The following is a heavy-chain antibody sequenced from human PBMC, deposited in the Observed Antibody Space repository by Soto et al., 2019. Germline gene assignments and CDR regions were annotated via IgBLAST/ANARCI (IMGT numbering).Heavy chain of an antibody. Sequence: QVQLQESGPGLVKPSETLSLTCTVSGGSISSYYWSWIRQPPGKGLECIGYIYYSGSTNYNPSLKSRVTISVDTSKNQFSLKLSSVTAADTAVYYCAGVVYLDAFEIWGQGTMVTVSS. V-gene: IGHV4-59*01. D-gene: IGHD3-3*01. CDR3: AGVVYLDAFEI. J-gene: IGHJ3*02. CDR1: GGSISSYY. CDR2: IYYSGST.